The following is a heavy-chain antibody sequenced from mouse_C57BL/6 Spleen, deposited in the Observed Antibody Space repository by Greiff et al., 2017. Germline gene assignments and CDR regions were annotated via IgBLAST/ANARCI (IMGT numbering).Heavy chain of an antibody. CDR3: AREPVTTRYAMDY. D-gene: IGHD2-2*01. CDR2: INPNNGGT. CDR1: GYTFTDYY. V-gene: IGHV1-26*01. J-gene: IGHJ4*01. Sequence: VQLQQSGPELVKPGASVKISCKASGYTFTDYYMNWVKQSHGKSLEWIGDINPNNGGTSYNQKFKGKATLTVDKSSSTAYMELRSLTSEDSAVYYCAREPVTTRYAMDYWGQGTSVTVSS.